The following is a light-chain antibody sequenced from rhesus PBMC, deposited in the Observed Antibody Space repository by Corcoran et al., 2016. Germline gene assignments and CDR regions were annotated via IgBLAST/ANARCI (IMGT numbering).Light chain of an antibody. CDR2: RAS. V-gene: IGKV1-69*01. J-gene: IGKJ2*01. CDR1: QDISER. Sequence: DIQMTQSPSSLSASVGDRVTITCRASQDISERLAWYQQKTGKAPKLLIYRASNLETGVPSRFSGSGSGADFSLTINSLQPEDFATYYCQHHDNSPPTFGQGTKLALK. CDR3: QHHDNSPPT.